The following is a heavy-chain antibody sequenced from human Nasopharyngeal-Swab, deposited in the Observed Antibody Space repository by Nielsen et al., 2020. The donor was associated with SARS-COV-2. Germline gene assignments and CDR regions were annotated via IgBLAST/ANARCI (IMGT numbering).Heavy chain of an antibody. CDR3: ARADRGGSFFSQYYYYMDV. V-gene: IGHV3-30*03. CDR1: GFTFNNYA. D-gene: IGHD1-26*01. Sequence: GESLKISCATFGFTFNNYAMHWVRQAPGKGLEWVAVISNDGSAQFYVDSVKGRFSISRDTSKSTVYLQMNSLRPEDTGLYYCARADRGGSFFSQYYYYMDVWGTGTTVTVSS. CDR2: ISNDGSAQ. J-gene: IGHJ6*03.